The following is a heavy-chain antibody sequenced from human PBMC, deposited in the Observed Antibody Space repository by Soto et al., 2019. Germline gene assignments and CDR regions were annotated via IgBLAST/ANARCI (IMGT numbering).Heavy chain of an antibody. Sequence: GGSLRLSCAASGFTFSSYSMSWVRQAPGKGLEWVSYISSSSSTIYYADSVKGRFTISRDNAKNSLYLQMNSLRDEDTAVYYCARDLKLIYYYDSSGPDYWGQGTLVTVSS. V-gene: IGHV3-48*02. CDR1: GFTFSSYS. J-gene: IGHJ4*02. CDR2: ISSSSSTI. CDR3: ARDLKLIYYYDSSGPDY. D-gene: IGHD3-22*01.